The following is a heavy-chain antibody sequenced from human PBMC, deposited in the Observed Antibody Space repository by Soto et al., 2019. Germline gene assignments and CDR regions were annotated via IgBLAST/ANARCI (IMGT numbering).Heavy chain of an antibody. CDR2: INPNGGST. J-gene: IGHJ6*03. CDR3: VRATAARQRDYSYHYYLHI. D-gene: IGHD6-6*01. CDR1: GYTFINYY. Sequence: ASVKVSCKASGYTFINYYIHWVRQAPGQGLEWMGVINPNGGSTVYAQKFQGRVTLTRDTSTSTVYVELSSLRSDDTAVYFCVRATAARQRDYSYHYYLHIWGKGPRSPSP. V-gene: IGHV1-46*03.